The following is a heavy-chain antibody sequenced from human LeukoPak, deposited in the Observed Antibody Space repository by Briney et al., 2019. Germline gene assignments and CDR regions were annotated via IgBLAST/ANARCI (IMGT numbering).Heavy chain of an antibody. D-gene: IGHD2-2*01. CDR1: GYTFTCYY. CDR2: INPNSGGT. Sequence: ASVKVSCKASGYTFTCYYMHWVRQAPGQGREWMGWINPNSGGTNYAQKFQGRVTMTRDTSISTAYMELSRLRSDDTAVYYCASLGGCSSTSCYSWGLYFYYGMDVWGQGTTVTVSS. CDR3: ASLGGCSSTSCYSWGLYFYYGMDV. V-gene: IGHV1-2*02. J-gene: IGHJ6*02.